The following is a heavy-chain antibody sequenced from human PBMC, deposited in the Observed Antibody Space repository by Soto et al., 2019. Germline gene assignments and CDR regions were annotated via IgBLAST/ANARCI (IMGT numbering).Heavy chain of an antibody. J-gene: IGHJ6*02. CDR3: ARDKDRLQLGGNYYYIMDV. D-gene: IGHD5-12*01. CDR1: GGTFRTSA. Sequence: QVQLVQSGAEVKKPGSSVKVSCKTSGGTFRTSAISWVRQAPGQGLEWMGGIMPVFPTPDYAQKFQGRVTXTXDXXTSTAYMELSSLGSEDTAVYYCARDKDRLQLGGNYYYIMDVWGQGTTVTVSS. CDR2: IMPVFPTP. V-gene: IGHV1-69*05.